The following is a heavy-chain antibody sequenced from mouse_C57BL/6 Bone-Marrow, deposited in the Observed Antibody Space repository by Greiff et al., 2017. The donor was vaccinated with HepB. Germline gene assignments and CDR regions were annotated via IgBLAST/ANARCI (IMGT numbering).Heavy chain of an antibody. V-gene: IGHV1-7*01. CDR1: GYTFTSYW. CDR2: INPSSGYT. J-gene: IGHJ2*01. CDR3: ARAIFITTVEPDY. D-gene: IGHD1-1*01. Sequence: VQLQQSGAELAKPGASVKLSCKASGYTFTSYWMHWVKQRPGQGLEWIGYINPSSGYTKYNQKFKDKATLTADKSSSTPYMQLSSLTYEDSAVYYCARAIFITTVEPDYWGQGTTLTVSS.